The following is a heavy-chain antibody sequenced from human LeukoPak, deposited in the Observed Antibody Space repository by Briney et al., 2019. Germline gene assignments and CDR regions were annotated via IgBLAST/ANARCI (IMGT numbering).Heavy chain of an antibody. CDR2: INHSGST. CDR1: GGSFSGYY. J-gene: IGHJ4*02. Sequence: PSETLSLTCAVYGGSFSGYYWSWIRQPPGKGLEWIGEINHSGSTNYNPSLKSRVTISVDTSKNRFSLKLSSVTAADTAVYYCARVSSIAVAGNDYWGQGTLVTVSS. D-gene: IGHD6-19*01. V-gene: IGHV4-34*01. CDR3: ARVSSIAVAGNDY.